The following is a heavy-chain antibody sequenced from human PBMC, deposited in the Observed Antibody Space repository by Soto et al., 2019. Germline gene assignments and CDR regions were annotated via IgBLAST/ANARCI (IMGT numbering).Heavy chain of an antibody. CDR3: AKDHRGALAPLFWFDP. CDR1: GFTFISYA. Sequence: PGGSLRLSVAASGFTFISYAMSWVRQAPGKGLDWVSAISGGGGSTDYADSVKGRSTISRDNSQNTLYLQMNSLRAEDTAVYYCAKDHRGALAPLFWFDPWGQGTLVTVSS. J-gene: IGHJ5*02. D-gene: IGHD1-1*01. V-gene: IGHV3-23*01. CDR2: ISGGGGST.